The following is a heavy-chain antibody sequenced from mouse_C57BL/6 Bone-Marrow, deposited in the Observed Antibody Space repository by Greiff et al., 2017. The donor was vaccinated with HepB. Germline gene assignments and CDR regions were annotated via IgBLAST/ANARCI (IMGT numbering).Heavy chain of an antibody. CDR2: ISYDGSN. J-gene: IGHJ1*03. CDR3: ASLIYYGNYVGYFDV. V-gene: IGHV3-6*01. Sequence: EVQLVESGPGLVKPSQSLSLTCSVTGYSITSGYYWNWIRQFPGNKLEWMGYISYDGSNNYNPSLKNRISITRDTSKIQFFLKLNSVTTEDTATYYCASLIYYGNYVGYFDVWGTGTTVTVSS. CDR1: GYSITSGYY. D-gene: IGHD2-1*01.